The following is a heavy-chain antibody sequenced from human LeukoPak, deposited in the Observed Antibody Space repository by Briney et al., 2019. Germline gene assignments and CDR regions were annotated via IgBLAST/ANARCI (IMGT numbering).Heavy chain of an antibody. CDR2: ISGSGGIT. J-gene: IGHJ6*02. CDR1: GLTFSSYA. CDR3: ARASDIYAMDV. D-gene: IGHD3-9*01. Sequence: GGSLRLSCAASGLTFSSYAMSWVRQAPGKGLEWVSVISGSGGITYYADSVKGRFTISRDNAKNSLYLQMDSLRAEDTAVYYCARASDIYAMDVWGQGTTVTVSS. V-gene: IGHV3-23*01.